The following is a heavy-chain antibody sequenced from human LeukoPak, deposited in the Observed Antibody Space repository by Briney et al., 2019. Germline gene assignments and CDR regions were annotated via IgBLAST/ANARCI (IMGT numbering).Heavy chain of an antibody. CDR3: ARAHIAYSNYV. CDR1: GFTVSSNY. J-gene: IGHJ4*02. CDR2: IYSGGST. Sequence: PGGSLRLSYAASGFTVSSNYMSWVRQAPGKGLEWVSVIYSGGSTYYADSVKGRFTISRDNSKNTLYLQMNSLRAEDTAVYYCARAHIAYSNYVWGQGTLVTVSS. D-gene: IGHD4-11*01. V-gene: IGHV3-53*01.